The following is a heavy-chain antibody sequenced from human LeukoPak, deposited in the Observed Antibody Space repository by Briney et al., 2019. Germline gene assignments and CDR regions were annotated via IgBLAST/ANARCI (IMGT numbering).Heavy chain of an antibody. D-gene: IGHD6-19*01. CDR3: ARGMSPGPGGSGSPYFDY. V-gene: IGHV1-2*04. Sequence: ASVKVSCKASGYTFTGCYMHWVRQAPGQGLEWMGWINPNSGGTNYAQKFQGWVTMTRDTSISTAYMELSRLRSDDTAVYYCARGMSPGPGGSGSPYFDYWGQGTLVTVSS. J-gene: IGHJ4*02. CDR1: GYTFTGCY. CDR2: INPNSGGT.